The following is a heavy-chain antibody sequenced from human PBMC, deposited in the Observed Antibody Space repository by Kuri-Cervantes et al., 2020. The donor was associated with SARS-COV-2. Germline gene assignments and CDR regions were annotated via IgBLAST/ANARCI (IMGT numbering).Heavy chain of an antibody. V-gene: IGHV3-9*01. J-gene: IGHJ4*02. CDR3: ARDWGGYDFWSGYYGGSSYFDY. D-gene: IGHD3-3*01. CDR1: GFTFDDYA. Sequence: SLKISCAASGFTFDDYAMHWVRQAPGKGLEWVSGISWNSGSIGYADSVKGRFTISRDNAKNSLYLQMNSLRDEDTAVYYCARDWGGYDFWSGYYGGSSYFDYWGQGTLVTVSS. CDR2: ISWNSGSI.